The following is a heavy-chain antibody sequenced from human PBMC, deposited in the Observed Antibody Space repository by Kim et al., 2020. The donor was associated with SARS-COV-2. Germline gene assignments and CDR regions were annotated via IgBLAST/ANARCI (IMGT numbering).Heavy chain of an antibody. CDR3: AGDWGDY. J-gene: IGHJ4*02. D-gene: IGHD3-16*01. CDR2: IKQDGSES. CDR1: GFTFYDYW. V-gene: IGHV3-7*05. Sequence: GGSLRLSCVGFGFTFYDYWMTWVRLAPGKGLEWVAVIKQDGSESYYVDSARGRFTISRDNAENSFYLQMNTLRADDTAVNYCAGDWGDYWGQGILVSVSS.